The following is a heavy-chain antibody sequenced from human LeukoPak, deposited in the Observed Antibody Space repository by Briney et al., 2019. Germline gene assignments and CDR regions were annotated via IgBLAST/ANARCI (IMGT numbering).Heavy chain of an antibody. D-gene: IGHD3-22*01. CDR1: GFTFSSYG. Sequence: PGGSLRLSCAASGFTFSSYGMHWVRQAPGKGLEWVAFIWYAGTNKYYADSVKGRFTISRDNSNNTVYLQMNSLRAEDTAVYYCARDRDSSGYYYLGYFDCWGQGTLVTVSS. V-gene: IGHV3-33*01. CDR3: ARDRDSSGYYYLGYFDC. CDR2: IWYAGTNK. J-gene: IGHJ4*03.